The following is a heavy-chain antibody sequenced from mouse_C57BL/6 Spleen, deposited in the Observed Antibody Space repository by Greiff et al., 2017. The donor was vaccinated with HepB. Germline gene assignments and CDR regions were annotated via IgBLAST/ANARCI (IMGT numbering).Heavy chain of an antibody. D-gene: IGHD2-2*01. J-gene: IGHJ3*01. Sequence: VQVVESGPELVKPGASVKLSCKASGYTFTSYDINWVKQRPGQGLEWIGWIYPRDGSTKYNEKFKGKATLTVDTSSSTAYMELHSLTSEDSAVYFCASWGLGAWFAYWGQGTLVTVSA. CDR2: IYPRDGST. CDR1: GYTFTSYD. CDR3: ASWGLGAWFAY. V-gene: IGHV1-85*01.